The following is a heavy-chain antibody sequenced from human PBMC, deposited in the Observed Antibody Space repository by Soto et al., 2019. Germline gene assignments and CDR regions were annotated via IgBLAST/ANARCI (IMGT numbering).Heavy chain of an antibody. D-gene: IGHD3-22*01. CDR2: IYPGDSDT. V-gene: IGHV5-51*01. Sequence: GESLKISCKGSGYSFTSYWIGWVRQMPGKGLEWMGIIYPGDSDTRYSPSFQGQVTISADKSISTAYLQGSSLKASDTAMYYCARPGYYYDSSGYYSPVLNAFDIWGQGTMVTVSS. CDR1: GYSFTSYW. CDR3: ARPGYYYDSSGYYSPVLNAFDI. J-gene: IGHJ3*02.